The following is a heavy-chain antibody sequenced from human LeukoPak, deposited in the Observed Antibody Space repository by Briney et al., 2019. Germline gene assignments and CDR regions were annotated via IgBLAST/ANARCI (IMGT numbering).Heavy chain of an antibody. V-gene: IGHV3-30*03. J-gene: IGHJ4*02. CDR3: ARWVITAANIYY. CDR2: ISYDGSEK. CDR1: GFTFSSCG. D-gene: IGHD2-15*01. Sequence: PGTSLRLSCAASGFTFSSCGMHWVRQAPGKGLEWVAVISYDGSEKYYADSVKGRFTISRDNSKNTLYLQMNSLRPEDTAVSYCARWVITAANIYYCGQGTLVTVSS.